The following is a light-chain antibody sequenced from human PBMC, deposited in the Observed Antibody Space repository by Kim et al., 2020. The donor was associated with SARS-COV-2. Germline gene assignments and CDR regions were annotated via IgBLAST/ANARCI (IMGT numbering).Light chain of an antibody. Sequence: EIVLTQSPGTLSLSPGERATLSCRASQSVSSIYLAWYQQKPGQAPRLLIYATSSRATGIPDRFSGSGSGTDFTLTISRLEPEDFAVYYCQQYGSSPPYNFGQGTKLEI. CDR1: QSVSSIY. V-gene: IGKV3-20*01. CDR2: ATS. CDR3: QQYGSSPPYN. J-gene: IGKJ2*01.